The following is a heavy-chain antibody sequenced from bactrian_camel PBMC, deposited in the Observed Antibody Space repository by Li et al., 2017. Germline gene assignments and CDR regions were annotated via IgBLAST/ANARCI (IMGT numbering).Heavy chain of an antibody. CDR2: ISPASGRR. D-gene: IGHD6*01. CDR1: GSIYGTLC. Sequence: DVQLVESGGGSVQAGGSLRLSCASSGSIYGTLCMGWVRQAPGKEREGVAAISPASGRRYYGDSVKGRFTISQDNTNNTLYLQMNSLKPDDTAMYYCAVREEIDWYPLSPREYKYWGQGTQVTVS. CDR3: AVREEIDWYPLSPREYKY. J-gene: IGHJ4*01. V-gene: IGHV3S40*01.